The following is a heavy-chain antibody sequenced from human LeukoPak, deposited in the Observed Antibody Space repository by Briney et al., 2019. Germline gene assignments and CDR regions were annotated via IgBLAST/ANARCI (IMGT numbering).Heavy chain of an antibody. Sequence: PGGSLRLSCAASGFTFSSYSMNWVRQAPGKGLEWVSSISSSSSYIYYADSVKGRFTISRDNAKNSLYLQMNSLRAEDTAVYYCARYWSYCSGGSCYFPDAFDIWGQGTMVTVSS. J-gene: IGHJ3*02. CDR3: ARYWSYCSGGSCYFPDAFDI. D-gene: IGHD2-15*01. CDR2: ISSSSSYI. CDR1: GFTFSSYS. V-gene: IGHV3-21*01.